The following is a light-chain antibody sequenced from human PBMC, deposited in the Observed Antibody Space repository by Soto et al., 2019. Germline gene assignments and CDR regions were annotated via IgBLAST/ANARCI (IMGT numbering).Light chain of an antibody. J-gene: IGLJ3*02. CDR1: SSNIGSNT. CDR3: AAWDVSLHGRV. Sequence: QSVLTQPPSASGTPGQRVTISCSGSSSNIGSNTVSWYQQLPGTAPKLLIHSNNQRPSGVPDRFSGSQSGTSASLAISGLQSEDEPDYYCAAWDVSLHGRVFGGGTKLTVL. CDR2: SNN. V-gene: IGLV1-44*01.